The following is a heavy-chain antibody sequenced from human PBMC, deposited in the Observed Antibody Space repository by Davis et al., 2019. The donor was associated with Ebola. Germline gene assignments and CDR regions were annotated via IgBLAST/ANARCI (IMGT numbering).Heavy chain of an antibody. D-gene: IGHD2-15*01. CDR2: ISISSAFI. CDR1: GFTFSTYT. V-gene: IGHV3-21*04. J-gene: IGHJ3*01. Sequence: GESLKISCAASGFTFSTYTMTWVRQAPGKGLEWVSSISISSAFIYYADSVKGRFTVSRDNAKSSLSLQMNSLRADDTAVYYCAKGPNVADAFDVWGPGTVVTVSS. CDR3: AKGPNVADAFDV.